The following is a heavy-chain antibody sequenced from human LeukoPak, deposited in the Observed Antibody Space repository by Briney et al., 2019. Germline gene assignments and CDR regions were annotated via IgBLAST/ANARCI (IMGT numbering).Heavy chain of an antibody. V-gene: IGHV3-66*02. CDR1: GFTFSSNY. CDR2: IYSGGST. D-gene: IGHD5-12*01. Sequence: GGSLRLSCAASGFTFSSNYMSWVRQAPGVGLEWVSVIYSGGSTYYSDSVKGRFTISRDNSKNTLYLQMNSLRAEGTAVYYCARDFGGLRYFDYWGQGTLVTVSS. CDR3: ARDFGGLRYFDY. J-gene: IGHJ4*02.